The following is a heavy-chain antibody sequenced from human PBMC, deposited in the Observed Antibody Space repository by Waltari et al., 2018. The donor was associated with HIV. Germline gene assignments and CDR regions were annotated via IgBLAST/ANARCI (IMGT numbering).Heavy chain of an antibody. CDR3: ARDSPAFSRGTEELDY. D-gene: IGHD2-2*01. V-gene: IGHV3-33*01. Sequence: QVQLVESGGGVVQPGKSLRLSCAASGFTFSSFAMNWVRQAPGQGLEWVAVIWHDANNQYYADSVQGRFTISRDNSKNTLYLQMNSLRAEDTALYYCARDSPAFSRGTEELDYWGQGTLVTVSS. CDR1: GFTFSSFA. J-gene: IGHJ4*02. CDR2: IWHDANNQ.